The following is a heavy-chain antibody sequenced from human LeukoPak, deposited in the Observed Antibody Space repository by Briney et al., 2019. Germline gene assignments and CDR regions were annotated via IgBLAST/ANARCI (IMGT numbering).Heavy chain of an antibody. CDR3: ASEPPRTSLYYFDY. CDR2: INSDGSST. J-gene: IGHJ4*02. CDR1: GFTFSSYW. Sequence: GWSLRLSCAASGFTFSSYWMHWVRQAPGKGLVWVSRINSDGSSTSYPASVKGRFTISRDNAKNTLYLQMDSLRAEDTAVYYCASEPPRTSLYYFDYWGQGALVTVSS. D-gene: IGHD1-14*01. V-gene: IGHV3-74*01.